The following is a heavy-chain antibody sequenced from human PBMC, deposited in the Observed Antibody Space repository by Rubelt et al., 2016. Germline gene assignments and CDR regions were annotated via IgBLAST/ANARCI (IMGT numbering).Heavy chain of an antibody. Sequence: QITLKESGPTLVKPTQTLTLTCTFSGFSLSTDGVGVGWIRQPPGKALEWLALIYWDDDKRYSPSLKSRLTITKDISKNQVVLTMTNMDPVDTATYYCARTYSIAVPGINYGTDVWGQGTTVTVSS. CDR1: GFSLSTDGVG. J-gene: IGHJ6*02. CDR3: ARTYSIAVPGINYGTDV. V-gene: IGHV2-5*02. D-gene: IGHD6-19*01. CDR2: IYWDDDK.